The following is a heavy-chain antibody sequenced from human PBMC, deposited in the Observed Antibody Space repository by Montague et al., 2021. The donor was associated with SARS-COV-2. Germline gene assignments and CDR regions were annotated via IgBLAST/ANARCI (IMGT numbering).Heavy chain of an antibody. V-gene: IGHV4-39*07. CDR1: GGSISSSSYY. CDR3: ARAPFIFTFGGVITGLWDYSLDF. Sequence: SETLSLTCTVSGGSISSSSYYWGWIRQPPGKGLEWVGSIYNSGSTYYNPSLKSRVTISVDTSKNLLSLKLSSVTAAATAVYYRARAPFIFTFGGVITGLWDYSLDFWGQGTLVTVSS. J-gene: IGHJ4*02. CDR2: IYNSGST. D-gene: IGHD3-16*01.